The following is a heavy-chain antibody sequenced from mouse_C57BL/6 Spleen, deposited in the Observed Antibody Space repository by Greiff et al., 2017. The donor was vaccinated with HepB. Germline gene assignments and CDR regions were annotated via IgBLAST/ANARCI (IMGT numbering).Heavy chain of an antibody. V-gene: IGHV1-80*01. CDR2: IYPGDGDT. Sequence: QVQLKESGAELVKPGASVKISCKASGYAFSSYWMNWVKQRPGKGLEWIGQIYPGDGDTNYNGKFKGKATLTADKSSSTAYMQLSSLTSEDSAVYFCAREGGNYDYAMDYWGQGTSVTVSS. D-gene: IGHD2-1*01. CDR3: AREGGNYDYAMDY. J-gene: IGHJ4*01. CDR1: GYAFSSYW.